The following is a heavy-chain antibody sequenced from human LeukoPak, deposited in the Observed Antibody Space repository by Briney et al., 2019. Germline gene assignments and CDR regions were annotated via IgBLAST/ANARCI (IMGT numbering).Heavy chain of an antibody. Sequence: PGGALRLSCVASVFTSNNSGVSCGRHAPGEGLEWVSAISGSSGRTYYADSVKGRFTISRDNSKNTLYLQMNSLRAEDTAVYYCAKGRPTVAAGSEYWGQGTLVSVSS. V-gene: IGHV3-23*01. J-gene: IGHJ4*02. CDR1: VFTSNNSG. D-gene: IGHD6-19*01. CDR2: ISGSSGRT. CDR3: AKGRPTVAAGSEY.